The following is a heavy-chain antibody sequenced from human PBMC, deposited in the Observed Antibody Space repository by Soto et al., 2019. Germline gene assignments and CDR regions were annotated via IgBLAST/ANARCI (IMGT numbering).Heavy chain of an antibody. CDR2: IYSGGST. J-gene: IGHJ3*02. Sequence: EVQLVESGGGLVQPGGSLRLSCAASGFTVSSNYMSWVRQAPGKGLEWVSVIYSGGSTYYADSVKGRFTISRDNSKNTLYLQMNSLRAEDTAVYYCAIASRFSGPDAFDIWGQGTMVTVSS. CDR3: AIASRFSGPDAFDI. D-gene: IGHD3-10*01. CDR1: GFTVSSNY. V-gene: IGHV3-66*01.